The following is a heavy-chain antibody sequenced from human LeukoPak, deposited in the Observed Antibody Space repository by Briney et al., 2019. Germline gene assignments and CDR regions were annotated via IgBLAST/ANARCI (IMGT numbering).Heavy chain of an antibody. CDR3: ARVQSGTTRLSPWFDP. V-gene: IGHV3-7*01. J-gene: IGHJ5*02. Sequence: GGSLRLSCAASGFTFSNYWMSWFRQAPGKGLEWVADIKQDGSEKYYVDSVKGRFTISRDNAKNSLSLQMNSLRAEDTSVYYCARVQSGTTRLSPWFDPWGQGTLVTVSS. CDR1: GFTFSNYW. CDR2: IKQDGSEK. D-gene: IGHD3-10*01.